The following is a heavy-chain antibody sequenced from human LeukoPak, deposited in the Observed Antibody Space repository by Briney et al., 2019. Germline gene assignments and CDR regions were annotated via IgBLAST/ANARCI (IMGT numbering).Heavy chain of an antibody. Sequence: PSETLSLTCTVSGGSISSSSYYWGWIRQPPGKGLEWIGSIYYSGSTYYNPSLKSRVTISVDTSKNQFSLKLSSVTAADTAVYYCASDKLGIFDYGGQGTLVTVSS. D-gene: IGHD7-27*01. J-gene: IGHJ4*02. V-gene: IGHV4-39*07. CDR2: IYYSGST. CDR1: GGSISSSSYY. CDR3: ASDKLGIFDY.